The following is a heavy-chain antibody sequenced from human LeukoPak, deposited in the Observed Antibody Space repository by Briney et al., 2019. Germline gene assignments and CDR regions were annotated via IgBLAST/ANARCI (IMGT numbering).Heavy chain of an antibody. Sequence: PGGSLRLSCAASGFTFSSYSMNWVRQAPGKGLEWVSSISSSSSYIYYADSVKGRFTISRDNAKNSLYLQMNSLRAEDTAVYYCARDFTVTTIRWLRPEGHFDYWGQGTLVTVSS. V-gene: IGHV3-21*04. J-gene: IGHJ4*02. CDR3: ARDFTVTTIRWLRPEGHFDY. D-gene: IGHD4-11*01. CDR1: GFTFSSYS. CDR2: ISSSSSYI.